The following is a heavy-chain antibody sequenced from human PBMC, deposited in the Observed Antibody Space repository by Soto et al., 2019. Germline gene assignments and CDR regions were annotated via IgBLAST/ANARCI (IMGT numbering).Heavy chain of an antibody. V-gene: IGHV4-38-2*01. Sequence: PAETLSLTCAVSGYSISRGYYWGWIRQPPGKGLEWIGSIYHSGSTYYNPSLKSRVTISVDTSKNQFSLQLSSVTAADTAVYYCARGVFMGWQQPATPFSDYWGQGTLVTVSS. J-gene: IGHJ4*02. CDR2: IYHSGST. CDR1: GYSISRGYY. CDR3: ARGVFMGWQQPATPFSDY. D-gene: IGHD6-13*01.